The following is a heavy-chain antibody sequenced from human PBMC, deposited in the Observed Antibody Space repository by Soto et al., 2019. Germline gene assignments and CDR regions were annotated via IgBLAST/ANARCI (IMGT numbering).Heavy chain of an antibody. J-gene: IGHJ4*02. Sequence: GGSLRLSCAASGFTFSSYWMSWVRQAPGKGLEWVANIKQDGSEKYYVDSVKGRFTISRDNAKNSLYLQMNSLRAEDTAVYYCAREATTSSGYYFYWGQGTLVTVSS. D-gene: IGHD3-22*01. CDR2: IKQDGSEK. CDR1: GFTFSSYW. V-gene: IGHV3-7*04. CDR3: AREATTSSGYYFY.